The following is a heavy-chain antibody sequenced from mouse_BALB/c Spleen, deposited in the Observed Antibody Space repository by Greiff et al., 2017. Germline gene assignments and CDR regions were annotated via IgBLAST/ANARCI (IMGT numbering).Heavy chain of an antibody. CDR2: INPSTGYT. CDR1: GYTFTSYW. D-gene: IGHD1-2*01. V-gene: IGHV1-7*01. J-gene: IGHJ1*01. CDR3: ARIHYYGYWYFDV. Sequence: VQLQQSGAELAKPGASVKMSCKASGYTFTSYWMHWVKQRPGQGLEWIGYINPSTGYTEYNQKFKDKATLTADKSSSTAYMQLSSLTSEDSAVYYCARIHYYGYWYFDVWGAGTTVTVSS.